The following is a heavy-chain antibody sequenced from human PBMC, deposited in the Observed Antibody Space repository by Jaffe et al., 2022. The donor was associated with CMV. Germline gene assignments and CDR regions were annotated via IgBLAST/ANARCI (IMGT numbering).Heavy chain of an antibody. J-gene: IGHJ6*03. CDR3: AKGSSAAPFYYMDV. Sequence: EVQLVESGGGLVQPGGSLRLSCAASGFTFSTYAMSWVRQAPGKGLEWVSGISGSGGSTYYADSVKGRFTISRDNSKKTLYLQMNSLRAEDTAVYYCAKGSSAAPFYYMDVWGKGTTVTVSS. CDR1: GFTFSTYA. V-gene: IGHV3-23*04. CDR2: ISGSGGST. D-gene: IGHD6-6*01.